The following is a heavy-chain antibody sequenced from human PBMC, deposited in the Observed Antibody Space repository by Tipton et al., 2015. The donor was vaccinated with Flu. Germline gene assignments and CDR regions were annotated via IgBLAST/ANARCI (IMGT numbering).Heavy chain of an antibody. Sequence: QVQLVQSGAEVKKPGASVKVSCKASGYTFTSYGISWVRQAPGQGLEWMGWISAYNGNTNYAQKLQGRVTMTTDTSTSTAYMELRSLRSDDTAVYYCAGDHPGGVAADYYYYGMDVWGQGTTVTVSS. CDR1: GYTFTSYG. CDR2: ISAYNGNT. J-gene: IGHJ6*02. CDR3: AGDHPGGVAADYYYYGMDV. V-gene: IGHV1-18*01. D-gene: IGHD6-13*01.